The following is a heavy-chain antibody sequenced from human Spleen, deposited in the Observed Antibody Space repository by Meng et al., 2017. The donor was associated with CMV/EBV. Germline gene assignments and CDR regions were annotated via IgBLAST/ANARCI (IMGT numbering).Heavy chain of an antibody. CDR2: TYYRSKWYN. Sequence: ASVSSNSAAWHWIRPSPSRGLAWLGRTYYRSKWYNDYAVSVKSRITINPDTSKNQFSLQLNSVTPEDTAVYYCARDRGYSGYDLFDPWGQGTLVTVSS. D-gene: IGHD5-12*01. V-gene: IGHV6-1*01. J-gene: IGHJ5*02. CDR3: ARDRGYSGYDLFDP. CDR1: ASVSSNSAA.